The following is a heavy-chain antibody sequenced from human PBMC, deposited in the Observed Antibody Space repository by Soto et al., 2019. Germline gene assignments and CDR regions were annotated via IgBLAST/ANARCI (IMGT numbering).Heavy chain of an antibody. D-gene: IGHD6-13*01. CDR2: IIPIFGTA. J-gene: IGHJ5*02. CDR3: ARVGAAAGKLYNWFDP. Sequence: QVQLVQSGAEVKKPGSSVKVSCKASGGTFSSYAISWVRQAPGQGLEWMGGIIPIFGTANYAQKFQGRVTITADESTSTAYRELSSLRSEDTAVYYCARVGAAAGKLYNWFDPWGQGTLVTVSS. CDR1: GGTFSSYA. V-gene: IGHV1-69*01.